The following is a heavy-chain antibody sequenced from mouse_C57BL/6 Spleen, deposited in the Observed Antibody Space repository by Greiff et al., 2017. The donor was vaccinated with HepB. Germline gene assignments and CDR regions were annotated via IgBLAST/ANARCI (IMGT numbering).Heavy chain of an antibody. J-gene: IGHJ1*03. CDR2: ISSGSSTI. CDR1: GFTFSDYG. CDR3: ARHWDGWYFDV. Sequence: ESGGGLVKPGGSLKLSCAASGFTFSDYGMHWVRQAPEKGLEWVAYISSGSSTIYYADTVKGRFTISRDNAKNTLFLQMTSLRSEDTAMYYCARHWDGWYFDVWGTGTTVTVSS. D-gene: IGHD4-1*01. V-gene: IGHV5-17*01.